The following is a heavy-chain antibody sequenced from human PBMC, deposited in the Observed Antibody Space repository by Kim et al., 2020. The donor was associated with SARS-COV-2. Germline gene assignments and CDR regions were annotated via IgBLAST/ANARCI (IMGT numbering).Heavy chain of an antibody. J-gene: IGHJ4*02. D-gene: IGHD6-13*01. Sequence: GGSLRLSCVASGFTFSNYGMSWVRQAPGKGLEWVSGISGSGDTTTYADSVKGRFTISRDNSKNTLYLQMSSLRAVDTAIYYCANPRQPDYWGQGTLVTVS. CDR2: ISGSGDTT. CDR1: GFTFSNYG. V-gene: IGHV3-23*01. CDR3: ANPRQPDY.